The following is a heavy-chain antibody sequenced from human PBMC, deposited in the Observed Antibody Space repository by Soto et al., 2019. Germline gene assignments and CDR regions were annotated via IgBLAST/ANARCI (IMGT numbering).Heavy chain of an antibody. CDR2: ISYDGSNK. D-gene: IGHD6-19*01. J-gene: IGHJ4*02. V-gene: IGHV3-30*03. Sequence: PGGSLRLSCAASGFTFSSYGMHWVRQAPGKGLEWVAVISYDGSNKYYADSVKGRFTISRDNSKNTLYLQMNSLRAEDTAVYYCATGRPAVAVYFDYWGQGTLVTVSS. CDR3: ATGRPAVAVYFDY. CDR1: GFTFSSYG.